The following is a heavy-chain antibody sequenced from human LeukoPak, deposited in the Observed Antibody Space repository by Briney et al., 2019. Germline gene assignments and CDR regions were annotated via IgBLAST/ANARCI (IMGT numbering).Heavy chain of an antibody. D-gene: IGHD2-15*01. J-gene: IGHJ4*02. V-gene: IGHV3-23*01. Sequence: GGSLRLSCAASGVTFTSYAMSWVRQAPGKGLEWVSAISGSGGSTYYAYSVKGWFTISRDNSKNTLYLQMNSLRAEDTAVYYCAKDPPSVVVAATPDYWGQGTLVTVSS. CDR2: ISGSGGST. CDR3: AKDPPSVVVAATPDY. CDR1: GVTFTSYA.